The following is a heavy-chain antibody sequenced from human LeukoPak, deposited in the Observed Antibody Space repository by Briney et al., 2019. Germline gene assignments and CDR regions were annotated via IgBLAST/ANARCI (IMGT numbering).Heavy chain of an antibody. CDR2: ISWHSGSI. Sequence: TGGSLRLSCAASGFTFDDYAMHWVRQAPGKGLEWVSAISWHSGSIGYADSVKGRFTISRDNAKNSLYLQMNSLSAEDTALYYCAKDKAIAAAGYYYYYGMDVWGQGTTVTVSS. J-gene: IGHJ6*02. CDR3: AKDKAIAAAGYYYYYGMDV. V-gene: IGHV3-9*01. D-gene: IGHD6-13*01. CDR1: GFTFDDYA.